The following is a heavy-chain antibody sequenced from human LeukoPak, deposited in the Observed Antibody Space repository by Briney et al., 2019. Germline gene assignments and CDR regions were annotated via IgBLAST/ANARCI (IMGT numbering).Heavy chain of an antibody. CDR3: ARYYDSSGYTQGAFDI. CDR1: GFSVSTNF. V-gene: IGHV3-66*02. D-gene: IGHD3-22*01. J-gene: IGHJ3*02. Sequence: GGSLRLSCAASGFSVSTNFMSWVRQAPGKGLEWVLSFYRGGSTRYVDSVKGRFTTSRDHSKNTMYLQMNSLRVEGTAVYYCARYYDSSGYTQGAFDIWGQGTMVTVS. CDR2: FYRGGST.